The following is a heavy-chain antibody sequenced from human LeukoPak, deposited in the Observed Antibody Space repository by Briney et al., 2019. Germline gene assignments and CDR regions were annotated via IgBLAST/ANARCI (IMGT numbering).Heavy chain of an antibody. D-gene: IGHD6-6*01. V-gene: IGHV1-46*01. CDR2: INPSGGST. J-gene: IGHJ4*02. CDR1: GYTFTSYY. Sequence: ASVKVSCKASGYTFTSYYMNWVRQAPGQGLEWMGIINPSGGSTSYAQKFQGRVTMTKDTSTNTVYMHLSSLSSDDTAVYYCARGHGSSPLDYWGQGTLVTVSS. CDR3: ARGHGSSPLDY.